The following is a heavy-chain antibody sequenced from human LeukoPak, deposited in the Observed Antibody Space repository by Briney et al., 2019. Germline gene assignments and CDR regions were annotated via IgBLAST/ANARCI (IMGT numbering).Heavy chain of an antibody. Sequence: SETLSLTCAVSGGSISSNSYYWGWIRQPPGKGLEWIGYIFQSGTTKYNPSLKSRVTILSDVSKNQFSLNLTSVTAADTAVYYCARDSWGRFDYWGQGTLVAVSS. CDR1: GGSISSNSYY. J-gene: IGHJ4*02. V-gene: IGHV4-61*05. D-gene: IGHD7-27*01. CDR2: IFQSGTT. CDR3: ARDSWGRFDY.